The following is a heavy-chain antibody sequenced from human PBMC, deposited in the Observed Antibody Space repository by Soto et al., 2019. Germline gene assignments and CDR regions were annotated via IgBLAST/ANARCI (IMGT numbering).Heavy chain of an antibody. CDR1: GFIFSGYG. CDR2: MWHDGSNK. CDR3: ARGAGVTTSPYFYY. D-gene: IGHD4-17*01. V-gene: IGHV3-33*01. J-gene: IGHJ4*02. Sequence: QVQLVESGGGVVQPGRSLRLSCAASGFIFSGYGMHWVRQAPGKGLEWVAVMWHDGSNKYYADSVKGRFTISRDNSKNTLYLQMNSLRAEDTAVYYRARGAGVTTSPYFYYWGQGTLVTVSS.